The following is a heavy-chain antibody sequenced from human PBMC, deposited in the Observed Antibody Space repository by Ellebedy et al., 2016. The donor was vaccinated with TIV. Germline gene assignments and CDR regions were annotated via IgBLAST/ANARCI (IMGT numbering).Heavy chain of an antibody. CDR3: LWFGVGY. CDR2: IKSKTNGGPI. Sequence: GESLKISCAASGFSVSNAWITWVRQAPGKGLEWVGRIKSKTNGGPIDYAAPVKGRFTISRDDSKNTVYLQMNSLKTEDTAVYYCLWFGVGYWGQGTLVTVSS. CDR1: GFSVSNAW. V-gene: IGHV3-15*01. D-gene: IGHD3-10*01. J-gene: IGHJ4*02.